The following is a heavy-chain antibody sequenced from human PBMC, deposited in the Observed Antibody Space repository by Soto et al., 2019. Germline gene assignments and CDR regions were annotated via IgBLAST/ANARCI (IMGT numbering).Heavy chain of an antibody. CDR1: GGSVSSGSYY. Sequence: QVQLQESGPGLVKPSETLSLTCTVSGGSVSSGSYYWSWIRQPPGKGLEWIGYIYYSGSTNYKPSREHRVAISADTSWNQYPLTPGSASAVATAVYHGARSYRDYTYYFDHCG. V-gene: IGHV4-61*01. CDR2: IYYSGST. J-gene: IGHJ4*01. D-gene: IGHD4-4*01. CDR3: ARSYRDYTYYFDH.